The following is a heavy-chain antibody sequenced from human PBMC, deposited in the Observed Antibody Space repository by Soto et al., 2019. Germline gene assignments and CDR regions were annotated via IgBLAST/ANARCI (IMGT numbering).Heavy chain of an antibody. V-gene: IGHV3-23*01. CDR3: ASWNVVLDY. D-gene: IGHD1-1*01. Sequence: EVQLLESGGGLVQPGGSLRLSCAASGFTFGSYAMSWVRQAPGKGLEWVSAISGSGGSTYYADSVKGRLTVSRDNSKNTLYLQMNSLRAEDTAVYYCASWNVVLDYWGQGTLVTVSS. J-gene: IGHJ4*02. CDR1: GFTFGSYA. CDR2: ISGSGGST.